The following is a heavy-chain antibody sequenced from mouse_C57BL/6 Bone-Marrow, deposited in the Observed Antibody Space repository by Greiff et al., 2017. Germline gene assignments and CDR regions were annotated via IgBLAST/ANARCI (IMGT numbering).Heavy chain of an antibody. Sequence: EVMLVESGGGLVKPGGSLKLSCAASGFTFSDYGMHWVRQAPEEGLEWVAYISSGSSTIYYADTVKGRFTISRDNAKNTLFLQMTSLRSEDTAMYYCARGYLDYWGQGTTLTVSA. CDR1: GFTFSDYG. J-gene: IGHJ2*01. D-gene: IGHD2-2*01. CDR2: ISSGSSTI. V-gene: IGHV5-17*01. CDR3: ARGYLDY.